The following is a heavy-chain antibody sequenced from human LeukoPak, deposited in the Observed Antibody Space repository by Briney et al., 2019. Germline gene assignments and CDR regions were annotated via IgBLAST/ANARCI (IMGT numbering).Heavy chain of an antibody. V-gene: IGHV4-4*02. D-gene: IGHD6-19*01. CDR2: IYHSGST. J-gene: IGHJ6*04. Sequence: PSGTLSLTCAVSGGSISRSKWRSWVRQPPGKGLEWSGEIYHSGSTNYKPSLKSRVTISVDKSKNQFSLKLSSVTAADTAVYYCARDRTGYSSGWYIGGYYYGMDVWGKGTTVTVSS. CDR1: GGSISRSKW. CDR3: ARDRTGYSSGWYIGGYYYGMDV.